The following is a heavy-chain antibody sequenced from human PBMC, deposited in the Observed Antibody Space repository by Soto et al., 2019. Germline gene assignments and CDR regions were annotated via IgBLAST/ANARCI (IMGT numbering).Heavy chain of an antibody. CDR2: IYHSGST. V-gene: IGHV4-38-2*01. Sequence: PSETLSLTCAVPGYTISSGYYWVWIRHPPGKGLEWIVCIYHSGSTYYNPSLKSRVTISLDTAKDQFCLMLTSVTVADTALYFCESTRGSFPHWGQGTLVTGAS. CDR3: ESTRGSFPH. D-gene: IGHD1-26*01. J-gene: IGHJ4*02. CDR1: GYTISSGYY.